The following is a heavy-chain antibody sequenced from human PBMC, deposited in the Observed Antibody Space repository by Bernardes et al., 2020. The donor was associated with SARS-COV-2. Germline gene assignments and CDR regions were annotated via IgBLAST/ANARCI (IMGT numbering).Heavy chain of an antibody. CDR2: INGDGNSI. CDR3: ARGSGNYYFDY. Sequence: GGSLRLSRAASGFTFSSYWMHWIRQVPGKGLVWVSRINGDGNSINYADSVKGRFTISRDNAKNTLYLQMTSLTAEDTALYYCARGSGNYYFDYWGQGTLITVSS. J-gene: IGHJ4*02. CDR1: GFTFSSYW. D-gene: IGHD6-19*01. V-gene: IGHV3-74*01.